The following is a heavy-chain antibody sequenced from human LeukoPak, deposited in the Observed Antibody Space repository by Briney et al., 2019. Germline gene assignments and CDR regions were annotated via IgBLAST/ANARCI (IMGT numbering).Heavy chain of an antibody. CDR2: IKQDGSEK. J-gene: IGHJ4*02. CDR1: GFTFSSYW. Sequence: GGSLRLSCAASGFTFSSYWMSWVRQVPGKGLEWVANIKQDGSEKYYVDSVKGRFTISRDNAKNSLYLQMNSLRAEDTAVYYCARIMRLVEEEAFDYWGQGTLVTVSS. CDR3: ARIMRLVEEEAFDY. V-gene: IGHV3-7*05. D-gene: IGHD2-15*01.